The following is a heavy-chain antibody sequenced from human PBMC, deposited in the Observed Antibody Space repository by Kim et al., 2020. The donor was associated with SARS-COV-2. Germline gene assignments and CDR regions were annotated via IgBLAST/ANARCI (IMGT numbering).Heavy chain of an antibody. V-gene: IGHV1-2*04. J-gene: IGHJ5*02. D-gene: IGHD5-12*01. CDR3: AREGADSGYVNWFDP. CDR2: INPNSGGT. Sequence: ASVKVSCKASGYTFTGYYMHWVRQAPGQGLEWMGWINPNSGGTNYAQKFQGWVTMTRDTSISTAYMELSRLRSDDTAVYYCAREGADSGYVNWFDPWGQGTLVKVST. CDR1: GYTFTGYY.